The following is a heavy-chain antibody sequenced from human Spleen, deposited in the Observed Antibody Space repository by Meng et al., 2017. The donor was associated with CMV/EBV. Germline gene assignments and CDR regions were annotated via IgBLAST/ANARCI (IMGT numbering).Heavy chain of an antibody. J-gene: IGHJ4*02. Sequence: ASVKVSCKASGYFFSDHFMHWVRQAPGQGLEWMGWIKPNTGNTNYAQNFQGRVTMTSDSSITTAYMELSRLTSDDTVVYYCTRDHHWGADYWGQGTLVTVSS. CDR3: TRDHHWGADY. V-gene: IGHV1-2*02. CDR2: IKPNTGNT. CDR1: GYFFSDHF. D-gene: IGHD3-16*01.